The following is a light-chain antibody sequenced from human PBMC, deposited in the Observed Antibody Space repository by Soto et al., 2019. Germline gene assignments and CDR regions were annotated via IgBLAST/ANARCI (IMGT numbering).Light chain of an antibody. CDR2: KAS. V-gene: IGKV1-5*03. J-gene: IGKJ1*01. CDR1: QTISSW. Sequence: DIQMTQSPTTLSGSVGDRVTITCRASQTISSWLAWYQQKPGKAPKLLIYKASTLKSGVASRFSGSGSGTEFTPTISSLQPDDFATYYYQHYNSYSEAFGQGTKVELK. CDR3: QHYNSYSEA.